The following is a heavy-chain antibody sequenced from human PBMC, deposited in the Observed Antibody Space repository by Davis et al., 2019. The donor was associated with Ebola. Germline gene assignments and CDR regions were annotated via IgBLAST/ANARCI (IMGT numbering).Heavy chain of an antibody. J-gene: IGHJ4*02. CDR3: ARPATVTARGDFDY. V-gene: IGHV1-69*06. CDR2: IIPIFGTP. D-gene: IGHD4-17*01. Sequence: AASVKVSCKASGGTFSTYAITWVRQAPGQGLEWMGGIIPIFGTPNYAQKFQGRVTITADKSTSTAYMELSSLRSEDTAVYYCARPATVTARGDFDYWGQGTLVTVSS. CDR1: GGTFSTYA.